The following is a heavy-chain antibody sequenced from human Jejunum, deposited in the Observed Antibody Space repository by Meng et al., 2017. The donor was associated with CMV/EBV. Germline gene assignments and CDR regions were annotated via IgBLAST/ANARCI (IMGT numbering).Heavy chain of an antibody. CDR1: GYTFTSYG. CDR2: ISAYNGNT. J-gene: IGHJ5*02. Sequence: QVQLVQSGAEVKKPXASVKVSCNASGYTFTSYGISWVRQAPGQGLEWMGWISAYNGNTNYAQKLQGRVTMTTDTSTSTAYMELRSLRSDDTAVYYCARNRPRGVATGANWFDPWGQGTLVTVSS. D-gene: IGHD5-12*01. CDR3: ARNRPRGVATGANWFDP. V-gene: IGHV1-18*01.